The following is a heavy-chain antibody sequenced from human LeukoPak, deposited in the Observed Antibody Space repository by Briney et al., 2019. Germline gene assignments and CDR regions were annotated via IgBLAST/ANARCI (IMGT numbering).Heavy chain of an antibody. Sequence: PGGSLRLSCAASGFTFSDYFMHWVRQAPGKGLEWVAVISYDGSNKFYADSVKGRFTISRDTSKNTLYLQMNSLRADDTAVYYCAKEAGYCSSTSCSLYYFYDMDVWGQGTTVTVSS. D-gene: IGHD2-2*01. CDR1: GFTFSDYF. CDR2: ISYDGSNK. J-gene: IGHJ6*02. V-gene: IGHV3-30*18. CDR3: AKEAGYCSSTSCSLYYFYDMDV.